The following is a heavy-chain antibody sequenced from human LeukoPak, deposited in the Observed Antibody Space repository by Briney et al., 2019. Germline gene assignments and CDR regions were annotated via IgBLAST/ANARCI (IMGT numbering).Heavy chain of an antibody. D-gene: IGHD4-23*01. CDR2: SRNKAYSYTT. Sequence: PGGSRRLSCAVAGFTFSDHHMDWVRQAPGKGLEWVGRSRNKAYSYTTAYAASVAGRFTVSRDDSNNLLYLEMNSLKTEDTAVYYCARADYGGHSDYWGQGTLVTVSS. V-gene: IGHV3-72*01. J-gene: IGHJ4*02. CDR1: GFTFSDHH. CDR3: ARADYGGHSDY.